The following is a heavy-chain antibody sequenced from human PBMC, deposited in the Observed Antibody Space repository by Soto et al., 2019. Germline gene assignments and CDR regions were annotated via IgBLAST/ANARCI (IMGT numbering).Heavy chain of an antibody. V-gene: IGHV1-3*01. CDR1: GYTFTSYA. CDR2: INAGNGNT. CDR3: ARDRHKTPPDFWSGYYTGGDYGMDV. D-gene: IGHD3-3*01. J-gene: IGHJ6*02. Sequence: GASVKVSCKASGYTFTSYAMHWVRQAPGQRLEWMGWINAGNGNTKYSQKFQGRVTITRDTSASTAYMELSSLRSEDTAVYYCARDRHKTPPDFWSGYYTGGDYGMDVWGQGTTVTVSS.